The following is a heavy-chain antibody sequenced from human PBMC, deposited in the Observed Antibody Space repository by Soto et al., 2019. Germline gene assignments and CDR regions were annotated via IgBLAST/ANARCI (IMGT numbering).Heavy chain of an antibody. J-gene: IGHJ4*02. CDR2: IKSKTDGGTT. CDR1: GFTFSNAW. D-gene: IGHD6-19*01. V-gene: IGHV3-15*07. Sequence: EVQLVESGGGLVKPGGSLRLSCAASGFTFSNAWMNWVRQAPGKGLEWVGRIKSKTDGGTTDYAAPVKGRFTISRDDSKNTLYLQMNSLKTEDTDVYYCLSGRGSGWYPTGYWGQGTLVTVSS. CDR3: LSGRGSGWYPTGY.